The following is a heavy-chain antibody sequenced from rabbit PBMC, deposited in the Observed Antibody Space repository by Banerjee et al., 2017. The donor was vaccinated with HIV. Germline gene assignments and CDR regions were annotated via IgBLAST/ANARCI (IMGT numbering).Heavy chain of an antibody. CDR2: IYTSSSGST. CDR3: ARGLLIGDL. V-gene: IGHV1S40*01. D-gene: IGHD4-2*01. Sequence: QQLVASGGGLVKPGASLTLTCTASGFSFSSGYDMCWVRQAPGKGLEWIAYIYTSSSGSTYYASWAKGRFSTSKTSSTTVTLQMTSLTAADTATYFCARGLLIGDLWGPGTLVTVS. J-gene: IGHJ4*01. CDR1: GFSFSSGYD.